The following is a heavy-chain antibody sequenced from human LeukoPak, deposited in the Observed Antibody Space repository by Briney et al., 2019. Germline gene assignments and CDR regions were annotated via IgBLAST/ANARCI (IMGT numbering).Heavy chain of an antibody. CDR3: ATQAAGGPLEF. D-gene: IGHD2-15*01. CDR2: VYYTGST. Sequence: PSETLSLTCTVSGDSIGSSTYCWAWIRPPPGEGLEWIVSVYYTGSTHYIPSLKSRVTISLDTSKNQFSLKMSSVTAADPAVYYCATQAAGGPLEFWGQGTLATVSS. CDR1: GDSIGSSTYC. J-gene: IGHJ4*02. V-gene: IGHV4-39*01.